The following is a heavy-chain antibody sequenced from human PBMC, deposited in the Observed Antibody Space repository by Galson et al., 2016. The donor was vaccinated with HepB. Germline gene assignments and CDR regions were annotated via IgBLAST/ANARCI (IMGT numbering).Heavy chain of an antibody. Sequence: SLRLSCAASGFTFSSYAMSWVRQAPGKGLEWVSVIGSTGIDTHYADSVRGRFTISRDNSKNTLYLQMNSLGAEDTAVYYCANRLPGVSPGRNWGQGTLVTVSS. CDR1: GFTFSSYA. J-gene: IGHJ4*02. CDR3: ANRLPGVSPGRN. CDR2: IGSTGIDT. V-gene: IGHV3-23*01. D-gene: IGHD2-21*01.